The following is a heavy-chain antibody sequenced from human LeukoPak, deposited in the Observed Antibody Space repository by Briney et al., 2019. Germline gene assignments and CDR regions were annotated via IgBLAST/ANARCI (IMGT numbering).Heavy chain of an antibody. CDR1: GFTFSSYA. J-gene: IGHJ6*02. Sequence: GGSLRLSCAASGFTFSSYAMSWVRQAPGKGLEWVAVIWYDGSNKYYADSVKGRFTISRDNSKNTLYLQMNSLRAEDTAVYYCAREQGYSGYDDSGYYYGMDVWGQGTTVTVSS. D-gene: IGHD5-12*01. CDR3: AREQGYSGYDDSGYYYGMDV. V-gene: IGHV3-33*08. CDR2: IWYDGSNK.